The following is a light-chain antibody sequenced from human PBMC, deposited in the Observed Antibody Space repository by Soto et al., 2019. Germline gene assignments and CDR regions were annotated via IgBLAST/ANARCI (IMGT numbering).Light chain of an antibody. CDR3: QQGHNWPLT. CDR2: GAS. V-gene: IGKV3-15*01. J-gene: IGKJ2*01. Sequence: EIVMTQSPATLSVSPGERATLSCRASQSISSELAWYQQGPGQPPRLLIYGASTRATGVPDRFTGSGSGSDFTLTSSGLQSEDFAVYYCQQGHNWPLTFGQGTRLEI. CDR1: QSISSE.